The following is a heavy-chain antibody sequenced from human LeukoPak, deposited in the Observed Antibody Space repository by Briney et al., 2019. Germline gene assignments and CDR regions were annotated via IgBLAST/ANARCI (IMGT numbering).Heavy chain of an antibody. J-gene: IGHJ4*02. CDR3: ARETPRRGETRDGYR. CDR1: GFTFSSYG. D-gene: IGHD5-24*01. Sequence: GGSLRLSCAASGFTFSSYGMHWVRQAPGKGLECLANIKQDGSETYYADSVKGRFTISRDNAKNSLYLQMNSLRAEDTAVYYCARETPRRGETRDGYRWGQGTLVTVSS. CDR2: IKQDGSET. V-gene: IGHV3-7*01.